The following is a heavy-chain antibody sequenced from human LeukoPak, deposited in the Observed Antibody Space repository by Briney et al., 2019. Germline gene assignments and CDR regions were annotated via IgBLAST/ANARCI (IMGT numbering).Heavy chain of an antibody. D-gene: IGHD4-11*01. CDR1: GFTFDDYA. CDR3: AKTFSSTVTYDAFDI. CDR2: ISWDGGST. J-gene: IGHJ3*02. V-gene: IGHV3-43D*03. Sequence: GGTLRLSCAASGFTFDDYAMHWVPQAPGKGLEWVSLISWDGGSTYYADSVKGRFTISRDNSKNSLYLQMNSLRAEDTALYYCAKTFSSTVTYDAFDIWGQGTMVTVSS.